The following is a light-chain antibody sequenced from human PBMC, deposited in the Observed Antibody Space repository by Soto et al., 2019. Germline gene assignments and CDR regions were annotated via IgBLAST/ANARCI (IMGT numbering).Light chain of an antibody. CDR1: QSVSSN. J-gene: IGKJ4*01. V-gene: IGKV3-15*01. CDR2: GAS. Sequence: EIVMTQSPATLSVSPGERATLSCRSSQSVSSNLAWYQQKPGQAPRLLIYGASTSATGIPARFSGSGSGTEFTRSISSLQSEDFAVYSCQQYNDWLALTFRGGTRGESK. CDR3: QQYNDWLALT.